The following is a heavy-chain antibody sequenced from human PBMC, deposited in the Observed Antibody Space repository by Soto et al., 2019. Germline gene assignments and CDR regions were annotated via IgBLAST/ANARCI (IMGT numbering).Heavy chain of an antibody. CDR3: AGDYEFWSGYYAD. V-gene: IGHV1-18*04. D-gene: IGHD3-3*01. Sequence: QVQLVQSGPEVKKPGASVKLSCEASDDTFTNYGFIWVRQAPGLGLEWMGGINGFNGNTNYAQRFRGRVIMTRDTSTSTAYMELRSLSSDDTAVYYCAGDYEFWSGYYADWGQGTLVTVSS. CDR2: INGFNGNT. CDR1: DDTFTNYG. J-gene: IGHJ4*02.